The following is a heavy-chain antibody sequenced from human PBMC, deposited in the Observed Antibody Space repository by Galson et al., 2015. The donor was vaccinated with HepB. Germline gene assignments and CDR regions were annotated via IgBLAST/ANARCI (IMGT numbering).Heavy chain of an antibody. CDR1: GFTFGDYA. Sequence: SLRLSCAASGFTFGDYAMSWFRQAPGKGLEWVGFIRSKAYGGTTEYAASVKGRFTISRDDSKSIAYLQMNSLKTEDTAVYYCTRSITMIVVVPDAFDIWGQGTMVTVSS. J-gene: IGHJ3*02. D-gene: IGHD3-22*01. V-gene: IGHV3-49*03. CDR2: IRSKAYGGTT. CDR3: TRSITMIVVVPDAFDI.